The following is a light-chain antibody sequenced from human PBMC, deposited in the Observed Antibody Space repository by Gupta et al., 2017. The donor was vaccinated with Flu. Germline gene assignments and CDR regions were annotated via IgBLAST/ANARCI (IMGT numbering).Light chain of an antibody. V-gene: IGKV3-20*01. CDR1: QSVSRYY. CDR2: AAS. Sequence: EIVLTQSPGTLSLSPGERATLSCRASQSVSRYYLAWYQQKPGQAPRLLIYAASSRATGIPDRFSGSGSGTDFTLTISRLEPEDFAVYYCHQYGSSLAFGQGTKVEIK. J-gene: IGKJ1*01. CDR3: HQYGSSLA.